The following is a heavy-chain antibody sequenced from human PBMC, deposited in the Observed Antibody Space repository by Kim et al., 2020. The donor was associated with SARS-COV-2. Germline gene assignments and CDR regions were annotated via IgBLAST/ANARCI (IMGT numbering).Heavy chain of an antibody. CDR3: TKARESCSHRDCYRGYSDN. CDR1: GFTFTSYA. D-gene: IGHD2-21*02. CDR2: ISGTAADK. Sequence: GGSLRLSCAASGFTFTSYAMTWVRQAPGRGLEWVSSISGTAADKYYADSVKGRFTISRDNSKNTLYLLMESLRAEDTAIYFCTKARESCSHRDCYRGYSDNWGQGALVTVSS. J-gene: IGHJ4*03. V-gene: IGHV3-23*01.